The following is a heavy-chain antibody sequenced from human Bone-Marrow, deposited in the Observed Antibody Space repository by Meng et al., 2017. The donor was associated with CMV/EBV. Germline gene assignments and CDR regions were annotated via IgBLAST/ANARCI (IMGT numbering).Heavy chain of an antibody. CDR2: ISAYNGNT. CDR1: GYTFTSYG. V-gene: IGHV1-18*01. CDR3: ARDPSGITMVRGGINP. D-gene: IGHD3-10*01. J-gene: IGHJ5*02. Sequence: QVQLVQSGAEVKKPXXSVKVSCKAAGYTFTSYGISWVRQAPGQGLEWMGWISAYNGNTNYAQKLQGRVTMTTDTSTSTAYMELRSLRSDDTAVYYCARDPSGITMVRGGINPWGPGTMGTVSS.